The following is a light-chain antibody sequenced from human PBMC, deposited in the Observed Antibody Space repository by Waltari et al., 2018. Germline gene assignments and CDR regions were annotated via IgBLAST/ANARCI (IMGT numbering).Light chain of an antibody. CDR3: QTWDTTSVI. CDR1: KLGDRL. J-gene: IGLJ2*01. CDR2: QDD. V-gene: IGLV3-1*01. Sequence: SYELTQPPSISVSPGQAVSITCSGDKLGDRLAFWYQQRPGQSPSLVIYQDDKRPSGIHERFSGSNSGNTATLTISGTQPLDEADYYCQTWDTTSVIFGGGTRLTVL.